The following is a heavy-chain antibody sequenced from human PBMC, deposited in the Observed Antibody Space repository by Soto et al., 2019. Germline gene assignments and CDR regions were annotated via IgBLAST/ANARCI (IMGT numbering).Heavy chain of an antibody. V-gene: IGHV1-18*01. D-gene: IGHD2-2*01. CDR3: ARDRSNSDF. CDR2: ISAYNSNT. J-gene: IGHJ4*02. Sequence: ASVKVSCKASGYTFTNYCISWVRQAPGQGLEWMGWISAYNSNTNYAQNLQGRVTMTADTSTSTAYMELRSLSSDDTAVYYCARDRSNSDFWGQGTLVTVSS. CDR1: GYTFTNYC.